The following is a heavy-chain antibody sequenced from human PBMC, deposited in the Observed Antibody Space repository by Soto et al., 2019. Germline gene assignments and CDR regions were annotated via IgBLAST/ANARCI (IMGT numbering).Heavy chain of an antibody. CDR1: GGTFSSYT. CDR3: AGESDVVVVVAASGVFDY. CDR2: IIPILGIA. J-gene: IGHJ4*02. D-gene: IGHD2-15*01. Sequence: QVQLVQSGAEVKKPGSSVKVSCKASGGTFSSYTISWVRQAPGQGLEWMGRIIPILGIATYAQKFQGRVPLTADKTTTTGCMGLSSVSSEDTAVYYCAGESDVVVVVAASGVFDYWGQGTLVTVSS. V-gene: IGHV1-69*08.